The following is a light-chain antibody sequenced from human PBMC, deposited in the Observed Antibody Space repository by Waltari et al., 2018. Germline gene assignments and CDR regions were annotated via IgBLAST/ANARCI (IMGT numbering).Light chain of an antibody. Sequence: EIVLTQFPGTLSLSPGEGATLSCRASQSLYKHLFPWYQQKSGQAPRLLIYDVSKRATGIPDRFSGSGSGTDFTLTISRLEPEDFAVYYCQQHGSTPVTFGQGTKLEVK. CDR3: QQHGSTPVT. CDR2: DVS. V-gene: IGKV3-20*01. CDR1: QSLYKHL. J-gene: IGKJ2*01.